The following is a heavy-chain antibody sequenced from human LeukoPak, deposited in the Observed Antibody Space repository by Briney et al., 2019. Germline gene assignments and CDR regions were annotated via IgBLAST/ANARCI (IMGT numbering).Heavy chain of an antibody. V-gene: IGHV4-34*01. D-gene: IGHD2-2*01. CDR2: INHSGST. CDR3: ARDNLYSYCSSTSCQYYSDY. CDR1: GGSFSGYY. J-gene: IGHJ4*02. Sequence: SETLSLTCAVYGGSFSGYYWSWIRQPPGKGLEWIGEINHSGSTNYNPSLKSRVTISVDTSKNQFSLKLSSVTAADTAVYYCARDNLYSYCSSTSCQYYSDYWGQGTLVTVSS.